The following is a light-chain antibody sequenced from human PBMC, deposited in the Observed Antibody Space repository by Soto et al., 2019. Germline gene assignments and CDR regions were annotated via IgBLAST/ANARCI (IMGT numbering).Light chain of an antibody. V-gene: IGKV3-15*01. CDR3: QQYNNWPPYT. J-gene: IGKJ2*01. CDR1: QSVSTN. Sequence: EIVMTQSPATLSVSPGERATLSCRASQSVSTNLAWYQQKPGQAPRLLIYGASTRATGFPARFSGSGSGTEVTLTISSLQSEDSAVYYCQQYNNWPPYTFGQGTKLEIK. CDR2: GAS.